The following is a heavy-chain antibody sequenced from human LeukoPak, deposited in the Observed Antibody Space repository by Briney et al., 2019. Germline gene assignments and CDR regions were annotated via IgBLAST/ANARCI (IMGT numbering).Heavy chain of an antibody. V-gene: IGHV3-23*01. J-gene: IGHJ3*02. D-gene: IGHD3-22*01. CDR1: GIFFSSYG. CDR2: VSGSGDTT. CDR3: AKGFYDNSASGVFDI. Sequence: GGSLRLSCAASGIFFSSYGMSWVRQAPGKGLEWLSIVSGSGDTTYYAESVKGRFAISRDNSKNTLYLQMNSLRAEDTAVYYCAKGFYDNSASGVFDIWGQGTMVTVSS.